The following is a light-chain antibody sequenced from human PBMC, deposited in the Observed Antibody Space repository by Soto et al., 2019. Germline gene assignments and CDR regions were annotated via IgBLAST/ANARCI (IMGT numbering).Light chain of an antibody. CDR1: QSLLHSNGYNY. Sequence: DIVMTQSPLSLSVTPGEPASISCRSRQSLLHSNGYNYLAWYLQKPGQSPQLLIYMGSYRASGVPERFSGSGSGTDFTLKISRVETEDVGVDYCMQAVQTLLTCGPGTKVDIK. CDR2: MGS. J-gene: IGKJ3*01. CDR3: MQAVQTLLT. V-gene: IGKV2-28*01.